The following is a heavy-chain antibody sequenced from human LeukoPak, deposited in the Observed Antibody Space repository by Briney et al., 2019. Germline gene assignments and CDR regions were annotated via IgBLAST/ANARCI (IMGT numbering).Heavy chain of an antibody. Sequence: ASVKVSCKASAYTFSNYGITWVRQAPGQGLEWMGWISGYNGNTNFAQKLQGRVSMTTDTSTYTSDMELRSLRSDDTAVYYCARSLGDSSGYYPLPFDYWGQGTLVIVSS. V-gene: IGHV1-18*01. D-gene: IGHD3-22*01. CDR2: ISGYNGNT. CDR3: ARSLGDSSGYYPLPFDY. CDR1: AYTFSNYG. J-gene: IGHJ4*02.